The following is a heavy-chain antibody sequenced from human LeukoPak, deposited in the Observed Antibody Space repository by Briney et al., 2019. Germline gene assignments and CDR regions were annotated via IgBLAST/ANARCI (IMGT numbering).Heavy chain of an antibody. Sequence: PSQTLSLTCAVSGGSISSDGYSWSWIRQPPGKGLEWIGYMYRSGSTYYNPSLKSRVTMSVDRSKNQFSLKLTSVTAADTAVYYCARSTPVTYYFDYWGQGTLVTVSS. J-gene: IGHJ4*02. D-gene: IGHD4-17*01. CDR1: GGSISSDGYS. CDR3: ARSTPVTYYFDY. CDR2: MYRSGST. V-gene: IGHV4-30-2*01.